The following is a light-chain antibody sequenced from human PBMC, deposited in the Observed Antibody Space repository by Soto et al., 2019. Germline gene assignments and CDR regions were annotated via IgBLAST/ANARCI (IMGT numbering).Light chain of an antibody. CDR1: QSISTN. Sequence: DIQMTQSPSSLSASVGGRVTITCRASQSISTNLNWYQQKAGKAPKLLIYAAFSLQSGVPSRFSGSGSGTDFTLTISSLQPEDVATYYCQQYDNLPITFGQGTRLEIK. V-gene: IGKV1-33*01. J-gene: IGKJ5*01. CDR2: AAF. CDR3: QQYDNLPIT.